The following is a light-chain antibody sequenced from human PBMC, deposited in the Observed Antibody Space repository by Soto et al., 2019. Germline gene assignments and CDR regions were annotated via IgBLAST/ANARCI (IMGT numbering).Light chain of an antibody. CDR1: QSSXSY. CDR2: XAS. Sequence: IRLTKSASTLSASAGDRGTITCRASQSSXSYLAWYEGKPGKAPKLLNYXASSLENGVPSRFSGSGCGTEFSITISSLQAYDVETYCCQQYSSNSTFGQGTKVEIK. CDR3: QQYSSNST. J-gene: IGKJ1*01. V-gene: IGKV1-5*03.